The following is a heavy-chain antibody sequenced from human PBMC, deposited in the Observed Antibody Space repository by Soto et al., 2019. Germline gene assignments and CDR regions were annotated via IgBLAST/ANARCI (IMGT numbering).Heavy chain of an antibody. CDR1: GFTFSSYA. D-gene: IGHD6-19*01. V-gene: IGHV3-23*01. Sequence: EVQLLESGGGLVQPGGSLRLSCAASGFTFSSYAMRWVRQAPGKGLEWVSAISGSGGSTYDADSVKGRFTISRDNSKNTPYLQMNSLRAEDTAVYYCAKGRFSSGWYEDAFDIWGQGTMVTVSS. CDR3: AKGRFSSGWYEDAFDI. J-gene: IGHJ3*02. CDR2: ISGSGGST.